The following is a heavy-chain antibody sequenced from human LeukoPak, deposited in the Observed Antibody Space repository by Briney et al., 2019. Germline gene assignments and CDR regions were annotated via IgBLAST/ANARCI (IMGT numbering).Heavy chain of an antibody. CDR2: IWYDGSNK. J-gene: IGHJ4*02. V-gene: IGHV3-30*19. D-gene: IGHD5-18*01. CDR3: ARDTHRYSYGANPFDY. Sequence: GRSLRLSCAASGFTFSSYGMHWVRQAPGKGLEWVAVIWYDGSNKYYADSVKGRFTISRDNSKNTLYLQMNSLRAEDTAVYYCARDTHRYSYGANPFDYWGQGTLVTVSS. CDR1: GFTFSSYG.